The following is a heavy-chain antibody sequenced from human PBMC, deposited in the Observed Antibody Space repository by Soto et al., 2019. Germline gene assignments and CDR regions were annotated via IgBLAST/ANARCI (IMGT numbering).Heavy chain of an antibody. CDR2: INPNSGGT. CDR1: GYTFTDYY. CDR3: ARDWGHYYGSGSFPSPHPSDI. Sequence: QVQLVQSGAEVKKPGASVKVSCKASGYTFTDYYLHWVRQAPGQGLEWMGWINPNSGGTHYAQNFQGWVTMTRDTTITTAYMELNTLTSDDTAVYYCARDWGHYYGSGSFPSPHPSDIWGQGTLVTVSS. J-gene: IGHJ4*02. V-gene: IGHV1-2*04. D-gene: IGHD3-10*01.